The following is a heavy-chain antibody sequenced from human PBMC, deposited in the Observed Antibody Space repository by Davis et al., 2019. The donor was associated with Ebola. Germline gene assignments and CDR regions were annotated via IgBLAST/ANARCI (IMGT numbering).Heavy chain of an antibody. V-gene: IGHV4-34*01. J-gene: IGHJ6*02. CDR3: ARNGGYGGYGMDV. Sequence: MPSETLSLTCAVYGGSFSGYYWSWIRQPPGKGLEWIGEINHSGSTNYNPSLKSRVTISVDKSKNQFSLKLSSVTAADTAVYYCARNGGYGGYGMDVWGQGTTVTVSS. D-gene: IGHD5-12*01. CDR2: INHSGST. CDR1: GGSFSGYY.